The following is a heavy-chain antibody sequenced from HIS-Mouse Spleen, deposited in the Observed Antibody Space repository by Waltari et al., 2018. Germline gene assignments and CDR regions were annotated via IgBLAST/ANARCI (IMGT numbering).Heavy chain of an antibody. D-gene: IGHD6-13*01. J-gene: IGHJ2*01. CDR1: GVSISSSSYY. CDR2: IYYRGRA. V-gene: IGHV4-39*07. CDR3: AREIPYSRSWYDWYYDL. Sequence: QLQLQESGPRLVKPTETLSLTCPVSGVSISSSSYYWGWIRQPPGKGLEWIGGIYYRGRAYDNPSHRSSFPISVDTYMNQLSLKLSFASAADRSVYYWAREIPYSRSWYDWYYDLWGRGTLVTVSS.